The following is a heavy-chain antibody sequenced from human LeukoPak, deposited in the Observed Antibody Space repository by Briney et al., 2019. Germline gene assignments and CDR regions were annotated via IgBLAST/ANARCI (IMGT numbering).Heavy chain of an antibody. D-gene: IGHD3-10*01. Sequence: ASVKVSCKASGYTFSSYDINWVRQATGQGPEWMGWINPNSGNIGYAQKFQGRVTMTWSRSISTVYMELSSLTSEDTALYFCARGGYYGSGSLYYGLDVWGQGTTVTVSS. V-gene: IGHV1-8*01. J-gene: IGHJ6*02. CDR2: INPNSGNI. CDR3: ARGGYYGSGSLYYGLDV. CDR1: GYTFSSYD.